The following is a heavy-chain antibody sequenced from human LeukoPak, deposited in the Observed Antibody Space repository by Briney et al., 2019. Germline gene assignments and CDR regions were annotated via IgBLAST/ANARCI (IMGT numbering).Heavy chain of an antibody. V-gene: IGHV1-69*01. D-gene: IGHD4-23*01. J-gene: IGHJ4*02. Sequence: ASVKVSCKASGGTFSSYAINWVRQAPGQGLEWMGGIIPIFGKSNYAQKFQGRVTITAVESMSTAYMELSSLRSEDTAVYYCARGWLAETTVVTPYNYWGQGSLVTVS. CDR1: GGTFSSYA. CDR2: IIPIFGKS. CDR3: ARGWLAETTVVTPYNY.